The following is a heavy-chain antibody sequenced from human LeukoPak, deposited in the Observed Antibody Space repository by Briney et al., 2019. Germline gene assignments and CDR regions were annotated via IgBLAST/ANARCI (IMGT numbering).Heavy chain of an antibody. CDR3: ARDLIGSGSPY. V-gene: IGHV3-23*01. CDR1: GFSFSSYS. J-gene: IGHJ4*02. Sequence: GGSLRLSCAASGFSFSSYSMSWVRQAPGKGLEWVSGISGSGGSTYYADSVKGRFTISRDKSKNTLYLQMNSLRAEDTAVYYCARDLIGSGSPYWGQGTLVTVSS. D-gene: IGHD3-10*01. CDR2: ISGSGGST.